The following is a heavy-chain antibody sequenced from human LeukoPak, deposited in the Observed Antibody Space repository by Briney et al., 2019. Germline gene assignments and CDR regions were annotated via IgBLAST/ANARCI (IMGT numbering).Heavy chain of an antibody. CDR1: GFTFSSYA. D-gene: IGHD6-19*01. V-gene: IGHV3-23*01. Sequence: GGSLRLSCAASGFTFSSYAMSWVRQAPGKGLEWVSAISGSGGSTSYTGSVKGRFTISRDNSKNTLYLQMNSLRAEDTAVYYCAKTRSSGWQYDYWGQGTLVTVSS. J-gene: IGHJ4*02. CDR3: AKTRSSGWQYDY. CDR2: ISGSGGST.